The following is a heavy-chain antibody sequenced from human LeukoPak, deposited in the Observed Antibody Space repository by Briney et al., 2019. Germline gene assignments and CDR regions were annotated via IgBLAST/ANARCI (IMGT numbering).Heavy chain of an antibody. D-gene: IGHD3-22*01. CDR3: ARDGDYYYDSSGYYSNWYFDL. Sequence: ASVKVSCKASGYTFTSYYMHWVRQAPGQGLEWMGIINPSGGSTSYAQKFQGRVTMTRDTSTSTVYMELSSLRSEDTAVYYCARDGDYYYDSSGYYSNWYFDLWGRGTLVTVSS. CDR2: INPSGGST. V-gene: IGHV1-46*01. CDR1: GYTFTSYY. J-gene: IGHJ2*01.